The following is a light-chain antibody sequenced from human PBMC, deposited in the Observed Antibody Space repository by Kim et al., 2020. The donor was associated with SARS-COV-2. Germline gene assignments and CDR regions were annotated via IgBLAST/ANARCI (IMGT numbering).Light chain of an antibody. CDR3: NSYTSSTTWV. J-gene: IGLJ3*02. Sequence: GQSITISYTGTSSDVGGYNYVSWYQHHPGKAPKLMIYDVTKRPSGVSNRFSGSKSGNTASLTISGLQAEDEANYYCNSYTSSTTWVFGGGTQLTVL. CDR1: SSDVGGYNY. V-gene: IGLV2-14*03. CDR2: DVT.